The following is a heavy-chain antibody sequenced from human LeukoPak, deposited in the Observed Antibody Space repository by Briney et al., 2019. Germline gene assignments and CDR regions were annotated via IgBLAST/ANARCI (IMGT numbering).Heavy chain of an antibody. D-gene: IGHD1-26*01. J-gene: IGHJ4*02. CDR2: IYYSGST. CDR3: ARVRELSGSYDLDFDY. CDR1: GDSISSYY. Sequence: SETLSLTCTVSGDSISSYYWSWIRQPLGKGLEWIGYIYYSGSTNYNPTLKSRVTISVDTSKNQFSLKLSSVTAADTAVYYCARVRELSGSYDLDFDYWGQGTLVTVSS. V-gene: IGHV4-59*01.